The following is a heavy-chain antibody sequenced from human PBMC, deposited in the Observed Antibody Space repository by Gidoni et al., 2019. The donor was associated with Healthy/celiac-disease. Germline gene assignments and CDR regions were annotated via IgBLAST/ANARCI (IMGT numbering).Heavy chain of an antibody. Sequence: PGSSVKVSCKASGGTFSSYAISWVRQAPGQGLEWMGGIIPIFGTANYAQKFQGRVTITADESTSTAYMELSSLRSEDTAVYYCARVVCGGDCYYASFDYWGQGTLVTVSS. V-gene: IGHV1-69*01. CDR2: IIPIFGTA. CDR1: GGTFSSYA. J-gene: IGHJ4*02. D-gene: IGHD2-21*02. CDR3: ARVVCGGDCYYASFDY.